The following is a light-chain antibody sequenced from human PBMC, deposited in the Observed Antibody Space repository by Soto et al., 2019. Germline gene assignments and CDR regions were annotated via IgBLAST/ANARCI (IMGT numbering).Light chain of an antibody. V-gene: IGKV1-5*03. CDR2: KAS. CDR3: QHYNSYSEA. Sequence: IQMTQSPSTLSGSVGDRVTITCRASQTISGWLAWYQQKPGKAPKLLIYKASTLKSGVPSRFSGSGSGTEFTLTVSSLQPDDFATYYCQHYNSYSEAFGQGTKVDIK. J-gene: IGKJ1*01. CDR1: QTISGW.